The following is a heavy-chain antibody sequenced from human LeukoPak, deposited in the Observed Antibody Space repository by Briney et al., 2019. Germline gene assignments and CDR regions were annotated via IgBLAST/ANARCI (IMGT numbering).Heavy chain of an antibody. Sequence: ASVKVSCKASGNSISNYAVSWVRQAPGQGFEWMGGIIPIFGTADYAQKFQGRVTITADQSTSTTYMALSSLKSEDTATYYCTTRACHTGGCSSSFYYYYGLHFWGQGTTVSVSS. CDR2: IIPIFGTA. CDR1: GNSISNYA. J-gene: IGHJ6*02. CDR3: TTRACHTGGCSSSFYYYYGLHF. V-gene: IGHV1-69*13. D-gene: IGHD3-16*01.